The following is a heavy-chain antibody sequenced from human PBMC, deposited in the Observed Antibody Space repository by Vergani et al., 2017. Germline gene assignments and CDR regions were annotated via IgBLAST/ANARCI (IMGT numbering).Heavy chain of an antibody. CDR2: ISGSGGST. Sequence: EVQLLESGGGLVQPGGSLRLPCAASGFTFSSYAMSWVRQAPGKGLEWVSAISGSGGSTYYADSVKGRFTISRDNSKNTLYLQMNSLRAEDTAVYYCAKDRGDYGGLRDDYWGQGTLVTVSS. V-gene: IGHV3-23*01. D-gene: IGHD4-23*01. CDR1: GFTFSSYA. J-gene: IGHJ4*02. CDR3: AKDRGDYGGLRDDY.